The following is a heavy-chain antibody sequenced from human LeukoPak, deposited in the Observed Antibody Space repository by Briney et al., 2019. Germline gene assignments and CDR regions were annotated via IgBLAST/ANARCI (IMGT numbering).Heavy chain of an antibody. D-gene: IGHD3-3*01. CDR2: IYHSGST. CDR1: GGSISGGGYS. V-gene: IGHV4-30-2*01. CDR3: ARGDYNDFPYWFDP. J-gene: IGHJ5*02. Sequence: SQTLSLTCAVSGGSISGGGYSWSWIRQPPGKGLEWIGYIYHSGSTYYNPSLKSRVTISVDRSKNQFSLRLSSVTAADTAVYYCARGDYNDFPYWFDPWGQGTLVTVSS.